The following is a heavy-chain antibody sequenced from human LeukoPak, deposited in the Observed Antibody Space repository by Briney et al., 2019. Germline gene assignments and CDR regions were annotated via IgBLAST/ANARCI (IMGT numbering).Heavy chain of an antibody. J-gene: IGHJ6*03. D-gene: IGHD2-2*01. Sequence: QSGGSLRLSCAASGFTFSSYSMNWVRQAPGKGLEWVSYISSSVSTIYYADSVEGRFTISRDNAKNSLYLQMNSLRAEDTAVYYCAREGIVVVPAAYYYYYMDVWGKGTTVTVSS. CDR3: AREGIVVVPAAYYYYYMDV. CDR1: GFTFSSYS. V-gene: IGHV3-48*01. CDR2: ISSSVSTI.